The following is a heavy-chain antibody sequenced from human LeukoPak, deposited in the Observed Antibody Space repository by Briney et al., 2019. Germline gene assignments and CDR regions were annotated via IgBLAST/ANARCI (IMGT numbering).Heavy chain of an antibody. Sequence: SETLSLTCTVSGGSISSHYWSWLRQPPGKGLEWIGYIYYSGSTNYNPSLKSRVSISVDTSKNQFSLKLSSVTAADTAVYYCARAAGTGIGDFDPWGQGTLVTVSS. V-gene: IGHV4-59*11. CDR1: GGSISSHY. D-gene: IGHD6-13*01. CDR2: IYYSGST. J-gene: IGHJ5*02. CDR3: ARAAGTGIGDFDP.